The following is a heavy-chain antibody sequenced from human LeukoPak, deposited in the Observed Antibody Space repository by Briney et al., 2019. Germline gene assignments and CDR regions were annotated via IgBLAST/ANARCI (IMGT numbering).Heavy chain of an antibody. V-gene: IGHV4-59*08. CDR2: IYYSGTT. CDR1: GGSISNYY. Sequence: SETLSLTCTVSGGSISNYYWNWIRQPPGKGLEWIGYIYYSGTTNYNPSLKSRVSMSVDTSKNQFSLKLSSVTAADTAVYYCARSLPRFDPWGQGTLVTVSS. J-gene: IGHJ5*02. CDR3: ARSLPRFDP.